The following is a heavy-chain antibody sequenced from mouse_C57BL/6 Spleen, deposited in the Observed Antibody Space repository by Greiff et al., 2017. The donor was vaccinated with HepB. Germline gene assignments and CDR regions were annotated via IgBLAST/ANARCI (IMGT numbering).Heavy chain of an antibody. Sequence: EVKLMESGGGLVKPGGSPKLSCAASGFTFSSYAMSWVRQTPEKRLEWVATISDGGSYTYYPDNVKGRFTISRDNAKNNLYLQMSHLKSEDTAMYYCARDDGNLYYAMDYWGQGTSVTVSS. CDR2: ISDGGSYT. CDR1: GFTFSSYA. D-gene: IGHD2-1*01. CDR3: ARDDGNLYYAMDY. J-gene: IGHJ4*01. V-gene: IGHV5-4*01.